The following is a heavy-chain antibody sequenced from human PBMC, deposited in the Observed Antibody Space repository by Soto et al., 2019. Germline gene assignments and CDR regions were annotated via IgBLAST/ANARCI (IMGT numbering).Heavy chain of an antibody. CDR1: GFTSGDYA. V-gene: IGHV3-49*04. CDR3: TRDEYYYDSSGYPGTWTVIQYHMDV. Sequence: PGGSLRLSCTASGFTSGDYAMSWVRQAPGKGLEWVGFIRSKAYGGTTEYAASVKGRFTISRDDSKSIAYLQMNSLKTEDTAVYYCTRDEYYYDSSGYPGTWTVIQYHMDVWGQGTTVTVSS. CDR2: IRSKAYGGTT. J-gene: IGHJ6*02. D-gene: IGHD3-22*01.